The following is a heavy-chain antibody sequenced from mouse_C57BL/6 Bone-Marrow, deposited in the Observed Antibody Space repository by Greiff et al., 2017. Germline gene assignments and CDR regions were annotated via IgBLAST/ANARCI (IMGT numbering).Heavy chain of an antibody. V-gene: IGHV1-82*01. D-gene: IGHD2-4*01. CDR1: GYAFSSSW. J-gene: IGHJ4*01. CDR3: ARWDDYDDGYYYAMDY. Sequence: QVQLKQSGPELVKPGASVKISCKASGYAFSSSWMNWVKQRPGKGLEWIGRIYPGDGDTNYNGKFKGKATLTADKSSSTAYMQLSSLTSEDSAVYFCARWDDYDDGYYYAMDYGGQGTSVTVSS. CDR2: IYPGDGDT.